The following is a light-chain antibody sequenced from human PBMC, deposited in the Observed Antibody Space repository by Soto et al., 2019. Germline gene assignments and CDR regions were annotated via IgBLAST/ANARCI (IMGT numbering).Light chain of an antibody. CDR3: QQYGSSPRT. V-gene: IGKV3-20*01. CDR1: QSVSNNY. CDR2: GAS. Sequence: EIVFTQSPDNLCLSPGERATLSCRASQSVSNNYLAWYQQKPGQAPRLLIYGASNRATGIPDRFSGSGSATDFTLTISRLQPEDFAVYYCQQYGSSPRTFGQGTKVDIK. J-gene: IGKJ1*01.